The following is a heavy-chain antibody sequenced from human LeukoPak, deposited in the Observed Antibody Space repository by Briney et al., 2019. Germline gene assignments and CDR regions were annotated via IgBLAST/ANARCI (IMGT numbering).Heavy chain of an antibody. V-gene: IGHV3-23*01. CDR1: GFTFSSYA. CDR3: AQLTMVRGVIHLFDY. Sequence: GGSLRLSCAASGFTFSSYAMSWVRQAPGKGLEWVSAISGSGGSTYYADSVKGRFTISRDNSKNTLYLQMNSLRAEDTAVYYCAQLTMVRGVIHLFDYWGQGTLVTVSS. D-gene: IGHD3-10*01. CDR2: ISGSGGST. J-gene: IGHJ4*02.